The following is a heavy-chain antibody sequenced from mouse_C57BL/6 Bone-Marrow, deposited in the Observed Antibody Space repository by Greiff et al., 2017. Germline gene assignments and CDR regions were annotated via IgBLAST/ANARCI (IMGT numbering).Heavy chain of an antibody. CDR2: IRNKANNHAT. V-gene: IGHV6-6*01. CDR3: TRYYGSSTCKDYFDY. CDR1: GFTFSDAW. J-gene: IGHJ2*01. D-gene: IGHD1-1*01. Sequence: EVKVEESGGGLVQPGGSMKLSCAASGFTFSDAWMDWVRQSPEKGLEWVAEIRNKANNHATYYAASVKGRFTISRDDSKSSVYLQMNSLRAEDTGIYYCTRYYGSSTCKDYFDYWGQGTTLTVSS.